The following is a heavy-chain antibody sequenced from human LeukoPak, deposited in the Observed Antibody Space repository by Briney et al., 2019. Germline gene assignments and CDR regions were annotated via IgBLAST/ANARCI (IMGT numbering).Heavy chain of an antibody. J-gene: IGHJ4*02. CDR1: GGTFSSYA. D-gene: IGHD3-22*01. CDR3: ARLSDSSGYYYLQDFDY. V-gene: IGHV1-69*01. Sequence: EASVKVSCKASGGTFSSYAISWVRQAPGQGLEWMGGIIPIFGTANYAQKFQGRVTITADESTSTAYMELSSLRSEDTAVYYCARLSDSSGYYYLQDFDYWGQGTLVTVSS. CDR2: IIPIFGTA.